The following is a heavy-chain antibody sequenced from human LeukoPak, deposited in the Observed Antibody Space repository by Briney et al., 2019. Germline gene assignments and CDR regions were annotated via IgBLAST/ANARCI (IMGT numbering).Heavy chain of an antibody. CDR3: ARDLSVRGLGLIVMGRDYFDY. CDR1: GGSISSYY. D-gene: IGHD3-16*02. V-gene: IGHV4-59*12. J-gene: IGHJ4*02. CDR2: IYYSGST. Sequence: PSETLSLTCTVSGGSISSYYWSWIRQPPGKGLEWIGYIYYSGSTNYNPSLKSRVTISVDTSKNQFSLQLNSVTPEDTAVYYCARDLSVRGLGLIVMGRDYFDYWGQGTLVTVSS.